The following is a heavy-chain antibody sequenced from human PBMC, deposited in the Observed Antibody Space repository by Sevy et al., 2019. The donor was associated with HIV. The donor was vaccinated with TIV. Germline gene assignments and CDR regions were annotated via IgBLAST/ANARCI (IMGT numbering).Heavy chain of an antibody. V-gene: IGHV3-23*01. CDR3: AKDRYYDSSGYYRLRY. J-gene: IGHJ4*02. D-gene: IGHD3-22*01. Sequence: GGSLRLSCAASGFTFSSYAMSWVRQAPGKGLEWVSAISGSGGSTYYADSVKGRFTISGDNSKNTLYLQMNSLRAEDTAVYYCAKDRYYDSSGYYRLRYWGQGTLVTVSS. CDR1: GFTFSSYA. CDR2: ISGSGGST.